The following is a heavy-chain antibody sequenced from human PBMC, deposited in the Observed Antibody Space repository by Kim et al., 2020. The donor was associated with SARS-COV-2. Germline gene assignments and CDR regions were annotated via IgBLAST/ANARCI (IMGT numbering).Heavy chain of an antibody. J-gene: IGHJ4*02. Sequence: AESEKGRFTNSRDNAKNTLYLEMNNLRVEDTAFYYCARVPHYDSSGYYFDYWGQGTLVSVSP. CDR3: ARVPHYDSSGYYFDY. V-gene: IGHV3-74*01. D-gene: IGHD3-22*01.